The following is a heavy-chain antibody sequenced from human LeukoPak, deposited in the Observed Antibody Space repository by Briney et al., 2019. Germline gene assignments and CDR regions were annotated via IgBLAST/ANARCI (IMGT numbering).Heavy chain of an antibody. V-gene: IGHV4-59*08. CDR3: ARLSGWSTHFDY. J-gene: IGHJ4*02. CDR1: GGSISSYY. Sequence: SETLSLTCTVSGGSISSYYWSWIRQPPGKGLEWIGYIYYSGSTNYNPSLKSRVTISVGTSKNHFSLMLRSVPAADTAVYYCARLSGWSTHFDYWGQGTLVTVSS. D-gene: IGHD6-19*01. CDR2: IYYSGST.